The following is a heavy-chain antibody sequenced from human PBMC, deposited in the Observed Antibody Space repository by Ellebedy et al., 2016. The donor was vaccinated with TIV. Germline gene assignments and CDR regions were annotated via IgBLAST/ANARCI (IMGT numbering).Heavy chain of an antibody. D-gene: IGHD5-24*01. J-gene: IGHJ4*02. Sequence: GGSLRLSCTASGFSLSTYGVHWVRQAPGKGLEWVAGLLYDGTDEYYADSVKGRFAISRDTSKNTLYLQMNSLTTEDTAVYYCAKDLGRWLQFFDSWGQGILVTVSS. CDR1: GFSLSTYG. CDR2: LLYDGTDE. CDR3: AKDLGRWLQFFDS. V-gene: IGHV3-30*18.